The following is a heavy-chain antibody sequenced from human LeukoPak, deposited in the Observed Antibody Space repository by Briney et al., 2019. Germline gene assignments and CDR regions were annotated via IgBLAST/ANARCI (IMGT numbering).Heavy chain of an antibody. J-gene: IGHJ4*02. V-gene: IGHV4-59*01. CDR1: GGSISSYY. D-gene: IGHD6-19*01. CDR2: IYYSGTT. Sequence: SETLSLTCTVSGGSISSYYWNWLRQSPGKGLEWIGYIYYSGTTNYNPSLKSRVTISVDTSKNQFSLNLSSVTAADTAVYYCARVRKSSGWKFDYWGQGTLVTVSS. CDR3: ARVRKSSGWKFDY.